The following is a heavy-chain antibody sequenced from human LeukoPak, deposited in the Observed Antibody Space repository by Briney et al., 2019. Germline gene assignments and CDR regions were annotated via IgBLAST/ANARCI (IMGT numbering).Heavy chain of an antibody. D-gene: IGHD7-27*01. CDR1: GFTFSSYA. CDR3: ARWGTGVDY. Sequence: LSGGSLRLSCAASGFTFSSYAMHWVRQAPGKGLEYVSAISSNGGSTYYANSVKGRFTISRDNSKNTLYLQMGSLRAGDMAVYYCARWGTGVDYWGQGTLVTVSS. V-gene: IGHV3-64*01. J-gene: IGHJ4*02. CDR2: ISSNGGST.